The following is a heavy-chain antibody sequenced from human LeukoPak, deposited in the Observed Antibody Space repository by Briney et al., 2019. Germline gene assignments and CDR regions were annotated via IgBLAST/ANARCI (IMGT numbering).Heavy chain of an antibody. CDR1: GGSLSGYY. CDR3: ARCSRGNTVTTPNDY. J-gene: IGHJ4*02. Sequence: ETLSLTCTVEGGSLSGYYWTWIRQAPGKGLEWVSSISSSSSYIYYADSVKGRFTISRDNAKNSLYLQMNSLRAEDTAVYYCARCSRGNTVTTPNDYWGQGTLVTVSS. CDR2: ISSSSSYI. V-gene: IGHV3-21*01. D-gene: IGHD4-17*01.